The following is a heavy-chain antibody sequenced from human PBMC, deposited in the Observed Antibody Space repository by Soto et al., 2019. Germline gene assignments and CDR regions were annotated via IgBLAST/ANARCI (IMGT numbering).Heavy chain of an antibody. CDR2: ISYDGSNK. D-gene: IGHD5-18*01. CDR3: AKDGGYSYEMEWWFDP. J-gene: IGHJ5*02. Sequence: QVQLVESGGGVVQPGRSLRLSCAASGFTFSSYGMHWVRQAPGKGLEWVAVISYDGSNKYYADSVKGRFTISRDNSKNTLYLQMNSLSAEDTAVYYCAKDGGYSYEMEWWFDPWGQGTLVTVSS. CDR1: GFTFSSYG. V-gene: IGHV3-30*18.